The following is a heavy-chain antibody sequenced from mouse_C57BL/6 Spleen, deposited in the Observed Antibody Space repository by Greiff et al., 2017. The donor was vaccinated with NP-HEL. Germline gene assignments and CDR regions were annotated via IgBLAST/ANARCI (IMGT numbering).Heavy chain of an antibody. CDR2: IHPNSGST. V-gene: IGHV1-64*01. D-gene: IGHD2-5*01. CDR1: GYTFTSYW. CDR3: ASDYSNYVFYAMDY. Sequence: VQLQQSGAELVKPGASVKLSCKASGYTFTSYWMHWVKQRPGQGLEWIGMIHPNSGSTNYNEKFKSKATLTVDKSSSTAYMQLSSLTSEDSAVYYCASDYSNYVFYAMDYWGQGTSVTVSS. J-gene: IGHJ4*01.